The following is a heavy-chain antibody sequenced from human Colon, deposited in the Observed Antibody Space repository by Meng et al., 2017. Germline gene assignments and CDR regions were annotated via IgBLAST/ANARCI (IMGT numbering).Heavy chain of an antibody. V-gene: IGHV4-4*02. D-gene: IGHD3-9*01. CDR1: SGSISSSNW. J-gene: IGHJ4*02. CDR2: ISQSGTT. CDR3: VRQGMTSYSWGY. Sequence: QGRRQGSGPGLGKPSGTLSLTCAVSSGSISSSNWWSWVRQPPGKGLEWIGEISQSGTTYYNPSLKSRVTITGDWSKNQFSLNLNSVTAADTALYYCVRQGMTSYSWGYWGQGTLVTVSS.